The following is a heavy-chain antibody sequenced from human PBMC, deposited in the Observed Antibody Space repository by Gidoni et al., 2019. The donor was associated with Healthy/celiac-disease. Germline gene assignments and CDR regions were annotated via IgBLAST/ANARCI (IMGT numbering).Heavy chain of an antibody. D-gene: IGHD6-6*01. CDR1: GYTFTSYG. V-gene: IGHV1-18*01. J-gene: IGHJ4*02. CDR3: ARPISIAARAPFDY. CDR2: ISAYNGNT. Sequence: QVQLVQSGAEVKKPGASVKVSCKASGYTFTSYGISWVRQAPGPGIKWMGWISAYNGNTNYAQKLQGRVTMTTDTSTSTAYMELRSLRSDDTAVYYCARPISIAARAPFDYWGQGTLVTVSS.